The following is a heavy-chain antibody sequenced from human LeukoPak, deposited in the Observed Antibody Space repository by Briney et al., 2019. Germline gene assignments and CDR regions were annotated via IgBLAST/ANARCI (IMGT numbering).Heavy chain of an antibody. J-gene: IGHJ4*02. V-gene: IGHV3-33*08. D-gene: IGHD3-10*01. CDR2: IRHDGSNK. CDR1: GFTFSSYG. Sequence: GGSLRLSCAASGFTFSSYGMHWVRQAPGKGLEWVAFIRHDGSNKYYADSVKGRFTISRDNAKNSLYLQMNSLRAEDTAVYYCARLLWFGESRYSDYWGQGTLVTVSS. CDR3: ARLLWFGESRYSDY.